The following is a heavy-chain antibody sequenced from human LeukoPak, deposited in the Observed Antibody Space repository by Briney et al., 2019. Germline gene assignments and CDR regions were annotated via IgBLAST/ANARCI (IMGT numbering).Heavy chain of an antibody. J-gene: IGHJ4*02. CDR1: GFTFSSYA. D-gene: IGHD5-12*01. Sequence: GSLRLSCAASGFTFSSYAMHWVRQAPGKGLEWVAAISYDGSNEYYADPVKGRFTISRDNSKNTLYLQMNSLRAEDTAVYYCARGRNIVATSGYFDYWGQGTLVTVSS. CDR2: ISYDGSNE. V-gene: IGHV3-30-3*01. CDR3: ARGRNIVATSGYFDY.